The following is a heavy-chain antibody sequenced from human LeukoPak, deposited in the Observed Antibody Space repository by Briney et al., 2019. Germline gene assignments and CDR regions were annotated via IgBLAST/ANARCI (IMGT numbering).Heavy chain of an antibody. V-gene: IGHV3-43D*04. J-gene: IGHJ4*02. CDR3: AKVRSYDDRGYYDY. CDR1: GFTFDDYA. CDR2: ISWDGSST. Sequence: PGGSLRHSCVESGFTFDDYAMYWGRQAPGRGLWWVSLISWDGSSTYYADSVKGRLTISRDNSNNSLYLQMNSLRAEDTALYYCAKVRSYDDRGYYDYGGQGTLVTVP. D-gene: IGHD3-22*01.